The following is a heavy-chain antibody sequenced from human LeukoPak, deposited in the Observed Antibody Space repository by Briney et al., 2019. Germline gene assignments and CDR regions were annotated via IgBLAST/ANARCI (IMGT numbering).Heavy chain of an antibody. CDR2: IHPNRGRT. CDR3: ARDYGNYYDSSGYYFGWWFDP. V-gene: IGHV1-2*02. Sequence: SVDVPYESCVYTFSRYYMHGVPHAPAQALEWMVYIHPNRGRTIYAQKFQGRVTMNRDTSISTAYMELSRLRSDDTAVYYCARDYGNYYDSSGYYFGWWFDPWGQGTLVTVSS. J-gene: IGHJ5*02. CDR1: VYTFSRYY. D-gene: IGHD3-22*01.